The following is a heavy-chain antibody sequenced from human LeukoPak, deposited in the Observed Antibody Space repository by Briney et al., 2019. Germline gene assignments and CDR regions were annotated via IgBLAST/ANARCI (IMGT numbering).Heavy chain of an antibody. CDR3: ARAQSGYDRYYYYYMDV. D-gene: IGHD5-12*01. CDR1: GGSISSYY. CDR2: MYTSGSS. J-gene: IGHJ6*03. Sequence: SETLSLTCTVSGGSISSYYYSWIRQPAGKGLEWIGRMYTSGSSNYNPSLKSRVTISVDKSKNQFSLKLSSVTAADTAVYYCARAQSGYDRYYYYYMDVWGKGTTVTVSS. V-gene: IGHV4-4*07.